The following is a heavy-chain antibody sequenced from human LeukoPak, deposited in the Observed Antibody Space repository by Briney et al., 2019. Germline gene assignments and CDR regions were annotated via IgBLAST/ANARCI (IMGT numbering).Heavy chain of an antibody. CDR1: GYTFTSYG. D-gene: IGHD2-15*01. CDR2: ISAYNGNT. V-gene: IGHV1-18*01. CDR3: ARDNSGGSTWWFDP. J-gene: IGHJ5*02. Sequence: ASVKVSCKASGYTFTSYGISWVRQAPGQGLEWMGWISAYNGNTNYAQKLQGRVTMTTDTSTSTVYMELSSLRSEDTAVYYCARDNSGGSTWWFDPWGQGTLVTVSS.